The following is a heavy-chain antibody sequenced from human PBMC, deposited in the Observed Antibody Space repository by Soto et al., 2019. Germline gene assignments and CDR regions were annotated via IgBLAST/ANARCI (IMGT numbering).Heavy chain of an antibody. CDR1: GGSISSYY. Sequence: SETLSLTCTVSGGSISSYYWNWIRQPAGKGLEWIGRFSTSGSTNYNPSLRSRATMSVDTSKNQFSLKLSSVTAADTAMYYCARSSGMKQLPFEVWGRGTLVTVSS. CDR2: FSTSGST. CDR3: ARSSGMKQLPFEV. J-gene: IGHJ2*01. D-gene: IGHD6-6*01. V-gene: IGHV4-4*07.